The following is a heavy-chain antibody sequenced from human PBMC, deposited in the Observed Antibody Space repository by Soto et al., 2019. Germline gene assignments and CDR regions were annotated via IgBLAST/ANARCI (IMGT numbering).Heavy chain of an antibody. CDR2: ILSKAGNYAT. Sequence: EVQLVESGGGLVQPGGSLKLSCAASGFIFSGSAVHWVRQASGQGLEWVGRILSKAGNYATAYPASMKGRFTSSIAESENTGFRQMSNLKTGQTAVYQCLRGGSAYYYDYWGRGPLVAASP. CDR3: LRGGSAYYYDY. V-gene: IGHV3-73*01. CDR1: GFIFSGSA. J-gene: IGHJ4*02.